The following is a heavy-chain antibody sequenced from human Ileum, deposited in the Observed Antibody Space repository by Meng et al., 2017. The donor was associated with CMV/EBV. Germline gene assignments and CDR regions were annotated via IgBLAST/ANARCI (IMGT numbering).Heavy chain of an antibody. V-gene: IGHV4-34*01. Sequence: QVPIQQWAAGLLKPSETLSLTCSLGGSFSPYTWSWIRQAPGKGLEWIGEITQYGSTNFNPSVKSRVTISRDTSKNQFSLRLNSVTAADAAVYYCVTADHHAIKYWGQGTLVTVSS. CDR3: VTADHHAIKY. J-gene: IGHJ4*02. CDR1: GSFSPYT. D-gene: IGHD5-12*01. CDR2: ITQYGST.